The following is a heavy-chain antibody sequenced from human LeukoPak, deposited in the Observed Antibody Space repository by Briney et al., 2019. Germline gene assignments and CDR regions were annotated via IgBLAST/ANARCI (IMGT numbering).Heavy chain of an antibody. Sequence: GGSLRLSCAASGFTFTTYWMTWVRQAPGKGLEWVSAISGSGGSTYYADSVKGRFTISRDNSKNTLYLQMNSLRAEDTAVYYCAADAVAGNFDYWGQGTLVTVSS. CDR2: ISGSGGST. V-gene: IGHV3-23*01. CDR3: AADAVAGNFDY. D-gene: IGHD6-19*01. J-gene: IGHJ4*02. CDR1: GFTFTTYW.